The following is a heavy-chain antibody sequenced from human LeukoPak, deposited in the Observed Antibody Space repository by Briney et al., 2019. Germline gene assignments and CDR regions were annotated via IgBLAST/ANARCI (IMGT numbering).Heavy chain of an antibody. CDR3: AKDYHPFDY. CDR1: GLTLSKYG. CDR2: VSYDGSNK. D-gene: IGHD3-16*02. Sequence: GGSLRLSCAASGLTLSKYGIHWVRQAPGKGLEWVAVVSYDGSNKNYIDSMKGRFIISRDNSKNTLYLQMNSLRAEDTAVYYCAKDYHPFDYWGQGTLVTVSS. V-gene: IGHV3-30*18. J-gene: IGHJ4*02.